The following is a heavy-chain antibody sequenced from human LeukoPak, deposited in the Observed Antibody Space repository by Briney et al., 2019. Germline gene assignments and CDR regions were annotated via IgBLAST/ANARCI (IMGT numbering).Heavy chain of an antibody. CDR1: GGSVSSGSYY. V-gene: IGHV4-61*01. CDR2: IYYSGST. Sequence: PSETLSLTCTVSGGSVSSGSYYWSWIRQPPGKGLEWIGYIYYSGSTNYNPSLKSRVTISVDTSKNQFSLKLSSVTAADTAVYYCARASDYYDSSGYYYYLDYWGQGTLVTVSS. D-gene: IGHD3-22*01. CDR3: ARASDYYDSSGYYYYLDY. J-gene: IGHJ4*02.